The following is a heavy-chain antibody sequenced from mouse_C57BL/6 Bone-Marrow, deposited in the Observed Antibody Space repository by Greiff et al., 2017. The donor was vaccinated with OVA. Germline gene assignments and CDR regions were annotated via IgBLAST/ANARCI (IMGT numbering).Heavy chain of an antibody. Sequence: EVQRVESGGDLVTPGGSLKLSCAASGFTFSSYGMSWVRQTPDKRLEWVATISSGGSYTYYPDSVKGRFTISRDNAKNTLYLQMSSLKAEDTAMYNWARQSYSCAYWGQGTLVTVSA. V-gene: IGHV5-6*01. CDR3: ARQSYSCAY. D-gene: IGHD1-1*01. CDR2: ISSGGSYT. CDR1: GFTFSSYG. J-gene: IGHJ3*01.